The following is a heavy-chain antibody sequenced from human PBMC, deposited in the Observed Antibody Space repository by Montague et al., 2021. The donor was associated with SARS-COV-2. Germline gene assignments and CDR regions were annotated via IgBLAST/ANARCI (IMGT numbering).Heavy chain of an antibody. V-gene: IGHV4-39*01. CDR3: AIQAGDYVDFGGIYQYNGVDV. Sequence: SETLSLTCNVSGRSMRSDRFYWVWIRQPHGRSLEWIGYVLYSGTTYYNPSLKSRVTISADTSKNEFFLEMTSVTAADTAVYYCAIQAGDYVDFGGIYQYNGVDVWGQGTTVTVSS. CDR1: GRSMRSDRFY. CDR2: VLYSGTT. J-gene: IGHJ6*02. D-gene: IGHD4-17*01.